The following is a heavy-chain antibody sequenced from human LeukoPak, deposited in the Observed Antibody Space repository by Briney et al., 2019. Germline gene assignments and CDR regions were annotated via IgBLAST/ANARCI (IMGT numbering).Heavy chain of an antibody. D-gene: IGHD3-3*01. J-gene: IGHJ4*02. CDR2: TYYRSKWYN. CDR3: AREITIFGVVTPPRGYFDY. Sequence: SQTLSLTCAISGDSVSSNSAAWNWIRQSPSRGLEWLGRTYYRSKWYNDYAVSVKSRITINPDTSKNQFSLQLNSVTPEDTAVYYCAREITIFGVVTPPRGYFDYWGQGTLVTVSS. V-gene: IGHV6-1*01. CDR1: GDSVSSNSAA.